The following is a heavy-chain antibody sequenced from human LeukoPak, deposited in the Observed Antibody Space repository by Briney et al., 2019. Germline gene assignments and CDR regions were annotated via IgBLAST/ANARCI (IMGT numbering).Heavy chain of an antibody. CDR2: IYPGDSDT. CDR1: GYSFTNYW. J-gene: IGHJ4*02. D-gene: IGHD6-13*01. Sequence: PGESLKISCKGSGYSFTNYWIGWVRQMPGKGPEWMGIIYPGDSDTRYSPSFRGQVTISADKSISTAYLQWSSLKASDTAKYYCARGYTSSWYFFDYWGQGTLVTVSS. V-gene: IGHV5-51*01. CDR3: ARGYTSSWYFFDY.